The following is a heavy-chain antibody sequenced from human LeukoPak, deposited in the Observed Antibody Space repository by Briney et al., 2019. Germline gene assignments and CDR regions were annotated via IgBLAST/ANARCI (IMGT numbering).Heavy chain of an antibody. Sequence: SETLSLTCTVSGGSISWTSYYWGWIRRPPGKGLELIGSFYYNGSTYYSPSLKSRATISAETSKNQFSLKLSSVTAADTAVFYCARHGMATIINWGQGTLVTVSS. CDR1: GGSISWTSYY. CDR3: ARHGMATIIN. V-gene: IGHV4-39*01. CDR2: FYYNGST. D-gene: IGHD5-24*01. J-gene: IGHJ4*02.